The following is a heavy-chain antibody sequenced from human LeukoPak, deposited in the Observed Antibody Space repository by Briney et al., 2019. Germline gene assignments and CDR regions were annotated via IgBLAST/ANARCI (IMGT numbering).Heavy chain of an antibody. CDR1: EFTFSSYW. J-gene: IGHJ4*02. V-gene: IGHV3-7*05. CDR3: ARLRSYSVDH. Sequence: GGSLRLSCAASEFTFSSYWMSWVRQAPGKGLEWVANIKQDGSEKYYVDSVKGRFTISRDNAKNSLYLQMNSLRAEDTAVYYCARLRSYSVDHWGQGTLVTVSS. D-gene: IGHD3-10*01. CDR2: IKQDGSEK.